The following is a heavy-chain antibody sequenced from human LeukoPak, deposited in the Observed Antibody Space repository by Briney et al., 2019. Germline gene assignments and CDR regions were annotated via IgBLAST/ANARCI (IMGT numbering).Heavy chain of an antibody. V-gene: IGHV3-23*01. CDR2: ISGSGGST. D-gene: IGHD2-2*01. J-gene: IGHJ4*02. CDR3: AKDLAGYCRSTSCHMDY. Sequence: GGSLRLSCAASGFTFSSYAMSWVRQAPGKGLEWVSAISGSGGSTYYADSVKGRFTISRENSKNTLYLQMNSLRAEDTAVYYCAKDLAGYCRSTSCHMDYWGQGALVTVSS. CDR1: GFTFSSYA.